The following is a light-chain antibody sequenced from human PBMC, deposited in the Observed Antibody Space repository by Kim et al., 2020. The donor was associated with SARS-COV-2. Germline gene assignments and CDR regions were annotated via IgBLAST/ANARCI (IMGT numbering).Light chain of an antibody. V-gene: IGKV1-27*01. Sequence: DIQMTQSPSSLSASVGDRVTITCRASQGISNYLAWYQQRPGKVPKLLIYAASTLQSGVPSRFSGSGFGTDFTLTISSLQPEDLATYYCQKYDNSPWTFGQGTKVDIK. CDR1: QGISNY. CDR3: QKYDNSPWT. J-gene: IGKJ1*01. CDR2: AAS.